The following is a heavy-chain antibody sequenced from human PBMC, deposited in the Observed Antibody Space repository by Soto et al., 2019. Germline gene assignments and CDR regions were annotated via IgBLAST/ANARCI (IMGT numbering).Heavy chain of an antibody. J-gene: IGHJ4*02. D-gene: IGHD3-3*01. Sequence: ASVKVSCKASGYTFTSYYMHWVRQAPGQGLEWMGIINPSGGSTSYAQKFQGRVTMTRDTSTSTVYMELSSLRSEDTAVYYCARDSRPYPSGLYYDFWSGYERPSYYLDYWGQGTLVTVSS. CDR2: INPSGGST. V-gene: IGHV1-46*01. CDR3: ARDSRPYPSGLYYDFWSGYERPSYYLDY. CDR1: GYTFTSYY.